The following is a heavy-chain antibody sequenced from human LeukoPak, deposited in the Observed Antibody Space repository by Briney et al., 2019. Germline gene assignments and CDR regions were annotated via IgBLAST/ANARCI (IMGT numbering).Heavy chain of an antibody. J-gene: IGHJ4*02. D-gene: IGHD5-18*01. CDR2: INHSGST. CDR3: ARGRQIWFWY. V-gene: IGHV4-34*01. Sequence: PSETLSLTCAVHGGPFSGYYWSWIRQPPGKGLEWIGEINHSGSTNYNPSLKSRVTISVDTSKNQFSLKLSSVTAADTAVYYCARGRQIWFWYWGQGTLVTVSS. CDR1: GGPFSGYY.